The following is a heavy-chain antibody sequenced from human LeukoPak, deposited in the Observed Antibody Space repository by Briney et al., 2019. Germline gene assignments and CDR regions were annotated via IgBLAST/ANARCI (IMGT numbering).Heavy chain of an antibody. Sequence: ATVTVSCKASGYTFTGYYMHWVRQAPGQRLEWMGWINAGNGNTKYSQEFQDRVTITRDTSASTAYMELSSLRSEDMAVYFCAREGVDYYDSSGYYYPDAFDIWGQGTMVTVSS. CDR3: AREGVDYYDSSGYYYPDAFDI. D-gene: IGHD3-22*01. V-gene: IGHV1-3*03. J-gene: IGHJ3*02. CDR1: GYTFTGYY. CDR2: INAGNGNT.